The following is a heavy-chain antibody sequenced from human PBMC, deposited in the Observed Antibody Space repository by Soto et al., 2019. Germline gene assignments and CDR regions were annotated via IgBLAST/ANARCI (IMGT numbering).Heavy chain of an antibody. CDR3: AHRGYGDYPRDNWFDP. CDR1: GFSLKTGGAG. V-gene: IGHV2-5*01. Sequence: QITLKESGPTLVKPTQTLTLTCTFSGFSLKTGGAGVGWIRQPPGKALEWLALIYWNEDKRYSPSLKSRLTITKDTSKNQVVLTMTNMDPVETATYYCAHRGYGDYPRDNWFDPWGQGILVTVSS. J-gene: IGHJ5*02. CDR2: IYWNEDK. D-gene: IGHD4-17*01.